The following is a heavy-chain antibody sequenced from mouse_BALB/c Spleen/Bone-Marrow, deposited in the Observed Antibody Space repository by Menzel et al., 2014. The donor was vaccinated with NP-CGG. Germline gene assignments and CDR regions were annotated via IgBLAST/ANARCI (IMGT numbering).Heavy chain of an antibody. CDR3: ARDDYAY. D-gene: IGHD2-4*01. CDR2: IYPGNVNT. J-gene: IGHJ3*01. V-gene: IGHV1S56*01. CDR1: GYTFTSYY. Sequence: VQLQQSGPELVKPGASVRISCKASGYTFTSYYIRWVKQRPGQGLEWIGWIYPGNVNTKYNEKFKGKATLTADKSSSTAYMQLNSLTSEDSAVYFCARDDYAYWGQGTLVTVSA.